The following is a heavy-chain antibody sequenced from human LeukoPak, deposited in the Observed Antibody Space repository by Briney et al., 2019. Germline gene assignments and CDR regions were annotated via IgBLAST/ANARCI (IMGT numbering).Heavy chain of an antibody. D-gene: IGHD3-9*01. CDR1: GYTFTSYY. Sequence: ASVKVSCKASGYTFTSYYMHWVRQAPGQGLEWMRIINPSGGSTSYAQKFQGRVTMTRDTSTSTVYMELSSLRSEDTAVYYCARGGQGDYDILTSYYSSRNWFDPWGQGTLVTVSS. CDR2: INPSGGST. CDR3: ARGGQGDYDILTSYYSSRNWFDP. V-gene: IGHV1-46*01. J-gene: IGHJ5*02.